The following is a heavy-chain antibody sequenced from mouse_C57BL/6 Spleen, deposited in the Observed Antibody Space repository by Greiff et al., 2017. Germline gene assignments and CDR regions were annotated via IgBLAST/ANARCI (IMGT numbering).Heavy chain of an antibody. V-gene: IGHV1-69*01. CDR3: ASTTVVATSYYFDY. CDR1: GYTFTSYW. Sequence: VKLQQPGAELVMPGASVKLSCKASGYTFTSYWMHWVKQRPGQGLEWIGEIDPSDSYTNYNQKFKGKSTVTVDKSSSTAYMQLSSLTSEDSAVYYCASTTVVATSYYFDYWGQGTTLTVSS. CDR2: IDPSDSYT. J-gene: IGHJ2*01. D-gene: IGHD1-1*01.